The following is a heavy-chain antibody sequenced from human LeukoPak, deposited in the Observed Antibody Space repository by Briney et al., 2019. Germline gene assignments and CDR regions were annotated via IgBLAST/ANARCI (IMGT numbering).Heavy chain of an antibody. CDR3: ARVGRGDHTWGSYYYDH. J-gene: IGHJ4*02. Sequence: SETLSLTCTVSGDSISSYHWSWIRPPPGKGLEWIGYISYSGSTNYNPSLKSRVTISVDTSKNQFSLKLSSVTAADTAVYYCARVGRGDHTWGSYYYDHWGQGTLVTVSS. CDR1: GDSISSYH. V-gene: IGHV4-59*01. CDR2: ISYSGST. D-gene: IGHD3-16*01.